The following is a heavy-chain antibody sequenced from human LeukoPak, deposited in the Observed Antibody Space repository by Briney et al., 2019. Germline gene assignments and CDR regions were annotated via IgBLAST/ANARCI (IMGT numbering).Heavy chain of an antibody. CDR2: ISPTGST. J-gene: IGHJ3*02. D-gene: IGHD6-13*01. Sequence: SETLSLTCTDSGGSISSYYWSWIRQPPGRGLECIGYISPTGSTKYNPSLKSRVTISADTSKNQFSLKLSSVTAADTAVYFCARLEQPNAFDIWGQGTMVTVSS. CDR3: ARLEQPNAFDI. CDR1: GGSISSYY. V-gene: IGHV4-59*08.